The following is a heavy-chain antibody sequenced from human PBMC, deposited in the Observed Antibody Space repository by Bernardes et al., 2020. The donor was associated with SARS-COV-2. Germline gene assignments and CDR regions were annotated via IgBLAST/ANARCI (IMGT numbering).Heavy chain of an antibody. Sequence: SETLSLTCTVSGGPIGSHYWSWIRQSPGKGLEWIGNVYFTGSTKYNPSHESRVTISLDISKNQFSLRLTSVTATDTAVYFCALTTVVPWAFDVWGQGSMVTVSS. D-gene: IGHD4-17*01. J-gene: IGHJ3*01. V-gene: IGHV4-59*08. CDR2: VYFTGST. CDR3: ALTTVVPWAFDV. CDR1: GGPIGSHY.